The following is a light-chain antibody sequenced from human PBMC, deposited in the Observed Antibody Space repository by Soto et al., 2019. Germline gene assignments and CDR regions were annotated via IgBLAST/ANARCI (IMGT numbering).Light chain of an antibody. CDR2: YDD. CDR3: AAWDDRLNGWV. V-gene: IGLV1-36*01. CDR1: SSNIGNNA. J-gene: IGLJ3*02. Sequence: QSVLTQPPSVSEAPRQRVTISCSGSSSNIGNNAVNWYQQLPGKAPKLLIYYDDLLPSGVSDRFSGSKSGTSASLAISGLEYEDEADYYCAAWDDRLNGWVFGGGTTLTVL.